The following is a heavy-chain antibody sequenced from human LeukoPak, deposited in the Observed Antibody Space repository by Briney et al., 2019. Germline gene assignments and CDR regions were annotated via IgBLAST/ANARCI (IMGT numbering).Heavy chain of an antibody. CDR1: GYSSTSYD. CDR2: MNPSSGNT. Sequence: GASVTVSCKASGYSSTSYDINWVRQAAGQGPEWIGWMNPSSGNTGYAQRFQGRVTMTRDTSTSTAYLELSSLTSDDTAVYYCAAHTYYYSSGSFGHWGQGTLVTVSS. V-gene: IGHV1-8*01. D-gene: IGHD3-10*01. J-gene: IGHJ4*02. CDR3: AAHTYYYSSGSFGH.